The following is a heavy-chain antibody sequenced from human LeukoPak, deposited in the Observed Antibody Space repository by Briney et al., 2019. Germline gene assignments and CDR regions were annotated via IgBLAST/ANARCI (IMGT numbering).Heavy chain of an antibody. V-gene: IGHV4-59*01. CDR1: GGSISSYY. D-gene: IGHD1-14*01. CDR3: ARGQALGDPPPGNY. CDR2: IYYSGST. J-gene: IGHJ4*02. Sequence: KPSETLSLTCTVSGGSISSYYWSWIRQPPGKGLEWIGYIYYSGSTNYNPSLKSRVTISVDTSKNQFSLKLSSVTAADTAVYYCARGQALGDPPPGNYWGQGTLVTVSS.